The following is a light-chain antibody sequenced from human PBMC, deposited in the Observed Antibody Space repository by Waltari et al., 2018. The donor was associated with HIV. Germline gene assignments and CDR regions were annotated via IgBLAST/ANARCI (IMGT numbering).Light chain of an antibody. V-gene: IGLV1-44*01. CDR3: AAWDDSLNAVV. CDR2: SNN. CDR1: SSNIGSNT. J-gene: IGLJ2*01. Sequence: QSVLTQPPSASGTPGQRVTISCSGSSSNIGSNTVNWYQQLPGTAPKLLIYSNNQRPSGVPDRCSGSKSGTSAGLAISGLQSEDEADYYCAAWDDSLNAVVFGGGTKLTVL.